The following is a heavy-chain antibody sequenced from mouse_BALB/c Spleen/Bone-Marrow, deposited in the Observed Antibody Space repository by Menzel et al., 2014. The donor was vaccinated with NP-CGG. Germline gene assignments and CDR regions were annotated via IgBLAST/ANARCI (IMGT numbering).Heavy chain of an antibody. D-gene: IGHD2-1*01. Sequence: QVQLQQSGAELMKPGASVKISCKATGYTFSSYWIEWVKQRPGHGLEWIGEILPGSGSTNYNEKFKGKATFPADTSSNTAYMQLSSLTSEDSSVYYCARNVNSPASFAYCGQGTLVTVSA. CDR1: GYTFSSYW. CDR2: ILPGSGST. V-gene: IGHV1-9*01. CDR3: ARNVNSPASFAY. J-gene: IGHJ3*01.